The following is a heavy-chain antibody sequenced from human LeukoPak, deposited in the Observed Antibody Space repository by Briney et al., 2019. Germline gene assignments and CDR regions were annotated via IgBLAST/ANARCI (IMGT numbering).Heavy chain of an antibody. CDR3: XXDGSMPWGYYMDV. CDR2: ISTSSSYI. CDR1: GFTFSSYS. V-gene: IGHV3-21*01. J-gene: IGHJ6*03. Sequence: GGSLRLSCAAYGFTFSSYSMNWVRQAPGKGLEWVSFISTSSSYIYYADSVKGRFTISRDNAKNSLYLEMNSLRAEDTAVYYXXXDGSMPWGYYMDVWGKGTTVTISS. D-gene: IGHD2/OR15-2a*01.